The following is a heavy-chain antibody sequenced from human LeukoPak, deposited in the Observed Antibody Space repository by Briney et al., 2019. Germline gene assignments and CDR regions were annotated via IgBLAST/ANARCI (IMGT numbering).Heavy chain of an antibody. J-gene: IGHJ6*03. CDR3: TRPDSGWDYYYYMDV. Sequence: GGSLRLSCAASGFTFSGSAMHWVRQASGKGLEWVGRIRSKANSYATAYAASVKGRFTISRDDSKNTAYLQMNSLKTEDTAVYYCTRPDSGWDYYYYMDVWGKGTTVTISS. D-gene: IGHD6-19*01. CDR1: GFTFSGSA. CDR2: IRSKANSYAT. V-gene: IGHV3-73*01.